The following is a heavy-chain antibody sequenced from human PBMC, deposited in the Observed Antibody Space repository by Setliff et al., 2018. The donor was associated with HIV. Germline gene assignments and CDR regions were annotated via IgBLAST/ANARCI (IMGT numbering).Heavy chain of an antibody. CDR2: ISGYDGDT. D-gene: IGHD5-12*01. V-gene: IGHV1-18*01. CDR3: ARLVARGVWFDP. Sequence: ASVKVSCKASGYTFTSYGVSWVRQAPGQGLEWMGWISGYDGDTHYVQKFQGRVTMTIDPSTRTAYMEVRSLRSDDTAVYYCARLVARGVWFDPWGQGTLVTVSS. J-gene: IGHJ5*02. CDR1: GYTFTSYG.